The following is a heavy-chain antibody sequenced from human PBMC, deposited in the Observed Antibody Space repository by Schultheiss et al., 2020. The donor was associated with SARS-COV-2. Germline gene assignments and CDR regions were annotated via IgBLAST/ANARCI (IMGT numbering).Heavy chain of an antibody. V-gene: IGHV5-51*01. CDR1: GYSFSSYW. CDR2: IYPGDSDT. Sequence: GESLKISCKGSGYSFSSYWIGWVRQMPGKGLEWMGIIYPGDSDTRYSPSFQGQVSISADKSVNTAYLQWNSLKASDTAIYYCARRGLVPGTINYYALDVWGQGTTVTVSS. D-gene: IGHD2-2*01. J-gene: IGHJ6*02. CDR3: ARRGLVPGTINYYALDV.